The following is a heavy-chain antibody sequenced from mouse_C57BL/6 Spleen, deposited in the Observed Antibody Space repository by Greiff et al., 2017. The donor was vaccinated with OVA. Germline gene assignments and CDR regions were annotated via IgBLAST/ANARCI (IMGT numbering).Heavy chain of an antibody. J-gene: IGHJ3*01. V-gene: IGHV1-82*01. D-gene: IGHD2-1*01. Sequence: QVQLKESGPELVKPGASVKISCKASGYAFSSSWMNWVKQRPGKGLEWIGRIYPGDGDTNYNGKFKGKATLTADKSSSTAYMQLSSLTSEDSAVYFCARLGNYLAWFAYWGQGTLVTVSA. CDR1: GYAFSSSW. CDR3: ARLGNYLAWFAY. CDR2: IYPGDGDT.